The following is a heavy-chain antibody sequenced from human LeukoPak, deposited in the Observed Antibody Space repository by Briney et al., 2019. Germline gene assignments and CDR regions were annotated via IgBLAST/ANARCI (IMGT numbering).Heavy chain of an antibody. CDR1: GYTITGYY. D-gene: IGHD3-3*01. V-gene: IGHV1-2*02. Sequence: ASVKVSCKASGYTITGYYMHWVRQAPGQGLEWMGWINPNSGGTNYAQKFQGRVTMTRDTSISTVYMELSSLRSEDAAVYYCARGAYYDFWSGYPYYFDYWGQGTLVTVSS. J-gene: IGHJ4*02. CDR2: INPNSGGT. CDR3: ARGAYYDFWSGYPYYFDY.